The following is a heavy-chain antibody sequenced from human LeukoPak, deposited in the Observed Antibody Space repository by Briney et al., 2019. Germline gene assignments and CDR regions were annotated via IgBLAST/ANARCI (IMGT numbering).Heavy chain of an antibody. CDR3: ARARFRMDTFDY. J-gene: IGHJ4*02. CDR1: GYTFTGYY. D-gene: IGHD5-18*01. CDR2: IIPNSGGT. Sequence: GASVKVSCKASGYTFTGYYMHWVRQAPGQGLEWMGGIIPNSGGTNYAQKFQGRVTMTRDTSISTAYMELSRLRSDDTAVYYCARARFRMDTFDYWGQGTLVTVSS. V-gene: IGHV1-2*02.